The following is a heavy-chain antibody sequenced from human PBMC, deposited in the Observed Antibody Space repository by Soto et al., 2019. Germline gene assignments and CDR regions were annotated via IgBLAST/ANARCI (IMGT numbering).Heavy chain of an antibody. D-gene: IGHD4-17*01. V-gene: IGHV4-59*08. J-gene: IGHJ4*02. CDR2: IYYSGST. CDR1: GGSISSYY. CDR3: ARSPNDYGDPFFDY. Sequence: PSETLSLTCTVSGGSISSYYWSWIRQPPGKGLEWIGYIYYSGSTNYNPSIKSRVTISVDTSKNQFSLKLSSVTAADTVVYYCARSPNDYGDPFFDYWGQGTLVTVSS.